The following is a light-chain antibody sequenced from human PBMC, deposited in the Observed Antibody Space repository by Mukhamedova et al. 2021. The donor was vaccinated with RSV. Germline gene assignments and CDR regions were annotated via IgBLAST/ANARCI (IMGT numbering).Light chain of an antibody. CDR3: QQATSFPIT. V-gene: IGKV1-12*01. CDR2: GAS. Sequence: WYQRRVHGKAPKLLIYGASNLQSGVPSRFSGSGFGTDFTLTISSLQPEDVATHYCQQATSFPITFGQGTRLEIK. J-gene: IGKJ5*01.